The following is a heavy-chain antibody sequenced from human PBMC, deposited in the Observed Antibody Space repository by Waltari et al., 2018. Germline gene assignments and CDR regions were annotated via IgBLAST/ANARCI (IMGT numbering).Heavy chain of an antibody. CDR1: GFTFGDYA. CDR2: IRSKAYGGTT. V-gene: IGHV3-49*03. CDR3: TRDAFPLEPENDY. J-gene: IGHJ4*02. Sequence: EVQLVESGGGLVQPGRSLRLSCTASGFTFGDYAMSWFRQAPGKGVGWVGFIRSKAYGGTTEYAASVKGRFTISRDDSKSIAYLQMNSLKTEDTAVYYCTRDAFPLEPENDYWGQGTLVTVSS. D-gene: IGHD3-3*01.